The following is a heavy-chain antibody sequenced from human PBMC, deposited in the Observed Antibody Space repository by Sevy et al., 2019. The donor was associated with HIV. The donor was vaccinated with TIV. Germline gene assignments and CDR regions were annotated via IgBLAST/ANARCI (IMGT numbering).Heavy chain of an antibody. D-gene: IGHD3-22*01. CDR2: INPNSGGT. Sequence: AAVKVSCKASGYTFTAYYIHWVRQAPGQGLERMGWINPNSGGTYFAKKFQDSVTLTTDTSVNTAYMELRSLRFDDTAIYYCARMGDYYDSSGYYPLKFWGQGTQVAVSS. V-gene: IGHV1-2*02. CDR1: GYTFTAYY. J-gene: IGHJ4*02. CDR3: ARMGDYYDSSGYYPLKF.